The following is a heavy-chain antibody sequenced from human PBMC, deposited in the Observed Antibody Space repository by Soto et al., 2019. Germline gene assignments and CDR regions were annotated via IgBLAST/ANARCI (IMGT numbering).Heavy chain of an antibody. CDR1: GYTFTSYA. D-gene: IGHD2-2*01. J-gene: IGHJ4*01. V-gene: IGHV1-3*01. Sequence: ASVKVSCKASGYTFTSYAMHWLRQAPGQRLEWMGWINAGNGNTKYSQKFQGRVTITRDTSASTAYMELSSLRSEDTAVYYCAREEIVVVPAAIDRLRGRIYYFDYWGQGTLVTVSS. CDR2: INAGNGNT. CDR3: AREEIVVVPAAIDRLRGRIYYFDY.